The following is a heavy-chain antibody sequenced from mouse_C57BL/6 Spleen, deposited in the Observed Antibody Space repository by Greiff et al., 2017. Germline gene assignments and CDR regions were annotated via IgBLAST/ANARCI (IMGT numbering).Heavy chain of an antibody. Sequence: QVQLQQPGAELVMPGASVKLSCKASGYTFTSYWMHWVKQRPGQGLEWIGEIDPSDSYTNYNQKFKGKSTLTVDKSSSTAYMQLSSLTSEDSAVYYCERSYGKGAMDYWGQGTSVTVSS. V-gene: IGHV1-69*01. D-gene: IGHD2-1*01. J-gene: IGHJ4*01. CDR3: ERSYGKGAMDY. CDR1: GYTFTSYW. CDR2: IDPSDSYT.